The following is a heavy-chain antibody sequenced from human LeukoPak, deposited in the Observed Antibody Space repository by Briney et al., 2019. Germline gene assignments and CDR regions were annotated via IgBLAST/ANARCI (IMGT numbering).Heavy chain of an antibody. CDR3: AKPIVVVVAATDY. CDR2: IGGSGGST. J-gene: IGHJ4*02. V-gene: IGHV3-23*01. CDR1: GFTVSSNY. Sequence: GGSLRLFCAASGFTVSSNYMTWVRQAPGKGLEWVSAIGGSGGSTYYADSVKGRFTISRDNSKNTLYLQMNSLRAEDTAVYYCAKPIVVVVAATDYWGQGTLVTVSS. D-gene: IGHD2-15*01.